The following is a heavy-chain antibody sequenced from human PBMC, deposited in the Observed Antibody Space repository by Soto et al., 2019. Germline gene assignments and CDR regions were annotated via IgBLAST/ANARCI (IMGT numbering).Heavy chain of an antibody. J-gene: IGHJ6*02. CDR2: INPSGGST. D-gene: IGHD4-17*01. V-gene: IGHV1-46*01. CDR1: GYTFTSYY. Sequence: ASVKVSCKASGYTFTSYYMHWVRQAPGQGLEWMGIINPSGGSTSYAQKFQGRVTMTRDTSTSTVYMELSSLRSEDTAVYYCARADYGGNSTTLLYYYYGMDVWGQGTTVTVSS. CDR3: ARADYGGNSTTLLYYYYGMDV.